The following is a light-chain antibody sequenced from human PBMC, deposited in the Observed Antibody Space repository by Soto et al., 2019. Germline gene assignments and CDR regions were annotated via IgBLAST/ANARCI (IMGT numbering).Light chain of an antibody. J-gene: IGKJ1*01. CDR2: GAS. CDR1: QSVSNDF. CDR3: QQYGSSPRT. V-gene: IGKV3-20*01. Sequence: ESVLTQSPGILSLSPGERATLSCRASQSVSNDFLAWYQQKPGQAPRLLIYGASTRATDVPDRFSGSGSGTDFTLTIRRLEPDDFAVYYCQQYGSSPRTFGQGTKVDIK.